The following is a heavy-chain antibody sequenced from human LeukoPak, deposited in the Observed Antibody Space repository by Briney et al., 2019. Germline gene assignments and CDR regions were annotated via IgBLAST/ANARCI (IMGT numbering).Heavy chain of an antibody. Sequence: GGSLRLSCAASGFTFSSYWMSWVRQAPGKGLEWVTVISYDGSNTYYADSVKGRFTISRDNSENTLYLHMNSLRAEDTAVYYCARDRGQAAVTPDYWGQGTLVTVSS. CDR2: ISYDGSNT. CDR1: GFTFSSYW. D-gene: IGHD6-13*01. J-gene: IGHJ4*02. CDR3: ARDRGQAAVTPDY. V-gene: IGHV3-30*03.